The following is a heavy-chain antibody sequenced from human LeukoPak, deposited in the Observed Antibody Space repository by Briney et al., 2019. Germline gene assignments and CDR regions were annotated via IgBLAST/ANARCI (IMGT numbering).Heavy chain of an antibody. CDR2: IIPIFGTA. D-gene: IGHD2-2*01. CDR1: GGTFSSYA. J-gene: IGHJ5*02. V-gene: IGHV1-69*01. Sequence: GSSVKVSCKXSGGTFSSYAISWVRQAPGQGLEWMGGIIPIFGTANYAQKFQGRVTITADESTSTAYMELSSPRSEDTAVYYCARGNRIYCSSTSCYVGGWFDPWGQGTLVTVSS. CDR3: ARGNRIYCSSTSCYVGGWFDP.